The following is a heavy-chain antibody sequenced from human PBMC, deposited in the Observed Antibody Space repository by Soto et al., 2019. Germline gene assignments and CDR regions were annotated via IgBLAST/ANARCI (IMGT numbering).Heavy chain of an antibody. CDR3: TSRIAAAGISSY. Sequence: EVQLVESGGGLVKPGGSLRLSCAASGFTFSNAWMSWVRQAPGTGLEWVGRIKSKTDGGTTDYAAPVKGRFTISRDDSENTLYLQMNSLKTEDTAVYYCTSRIAAAGISSYWGQGTLVTVSS. V-gene: IGHV3-15*01. CDR2: IKSKTDGGTT. D-gene: IGHD6-13*01. CDR1: GFTFSNAW. J-gene: IGHJ4*02.